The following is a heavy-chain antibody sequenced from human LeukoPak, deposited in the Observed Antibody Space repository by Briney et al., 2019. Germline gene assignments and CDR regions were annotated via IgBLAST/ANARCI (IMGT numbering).Heavy chain of an antibody. D-gene: IGHD1-1*01. CDR2: IYYSGST. CDR1: GGSISSYY. Sequence: SETLSLTCTVSGGSISSYYWSWIRQPPGKGLEWIGYIYYSGSTNYNPSLKSRVTISVDTSKNQFSLKLSSVTAADTAVYYCARLDDPYPNYWFDPWGQGTLVTVSS. J-gene: IGHJ5*02. V-gene: IGHV4-59*08. CDR3: ARLDDPYPNYWFDP.